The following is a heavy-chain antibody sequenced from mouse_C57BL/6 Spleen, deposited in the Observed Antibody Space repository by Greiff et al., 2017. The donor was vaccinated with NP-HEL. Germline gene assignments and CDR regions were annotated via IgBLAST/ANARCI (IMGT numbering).Heavy chain of an antibody. J-gene: IGHJ3*01. CDR1: GYTFTSYW. CDR2: IDPSDSYT. CDR3: ARSYYYGSSSWFAY. Sequence: VQLQQPGAELVKPGASVQLSCKASGYTFTSYWMQWVKQRPGQGLEWIGEIDPSDSYTNYNQKFKGKATLTVDTSSSTAYMQLSSLTSEDSAVYYCARSYYYGSSSWFAYWGQGTLVTVSA. V-gene: IGHV1-50*01. D-gene: IGHD1-1*01.